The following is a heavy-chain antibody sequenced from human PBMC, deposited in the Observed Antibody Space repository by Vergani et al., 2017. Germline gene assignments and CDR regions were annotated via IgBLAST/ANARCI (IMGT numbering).Heavy chain of an antibody. V-gene: IGHV3-9*01. CDR2: ISWNSGSI. CDR3: AKDHYDFWSGYPNLSPFDL. Sequence: EVQLVESGGGSVQPGRSLRLSCAASGFTFDDYAMHWVRQAQGKGLDRVSGISWNSGSIGYADSVKGRFTISRDNAKNSLYLQMNSLRAEDTALYYCAKDHYDFWSGYPNLSPFDLWGRGTLVTVSS. CDR1: GFTFDDYA. J-gene: IGHJ2*01. D-gene: IGHD3-3*01.